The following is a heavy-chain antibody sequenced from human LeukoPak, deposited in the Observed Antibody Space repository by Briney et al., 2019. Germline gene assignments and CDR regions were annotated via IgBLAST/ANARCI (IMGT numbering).Heavy chain of an antibody. V-gene: IGHV3-30-3*01. Sequence: GRSLRLSCAASGFTFSSYAMHWVRQAPGKGLEWVAVISYDGSNKYYADSVKGRFTISRDNSKNTLYLQMNSLRAEDTAVYYCARGKINIVATIMAYWGQGTLVTVSS. CDR1: GFTFSSYA. D-gene: IGHD5-12*01. CDR3: ARGKINIVATIMAY. CDR2: ISYDGSNK. J-gene: IGHJ4*02.